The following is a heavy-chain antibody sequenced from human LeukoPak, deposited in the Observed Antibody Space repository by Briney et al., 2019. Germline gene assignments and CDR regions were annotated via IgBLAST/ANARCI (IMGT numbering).Heavy chain of an antibody. CDR3: ARGWAGNY. CDR1: GFTFSNYE. V-gene: IGHV3-48*03. CDR2: IGSSGTPM. D-gene: IGHD6-19*01. Sequence: QPGGSLRLSCAASGFTFSNYEMKWVRQAPGEGLEWVSYIGSSGTPMYYADSVKGRFTISRDNAKNSLYLQMNSLRAEDTAVYYCARGWAGNYWGQGTLVTVSS. J-gene: IGHJ4*02.